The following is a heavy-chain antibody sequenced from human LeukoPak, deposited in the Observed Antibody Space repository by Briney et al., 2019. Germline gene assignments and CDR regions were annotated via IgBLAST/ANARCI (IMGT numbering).Heavy chain of an antibody. CDR2: IYHSGRT. Sequence: SETLSLTCTVSGYSISSGHYWGWIRQPPGRGLEWIGSIYHSGRTYYNPSLKSRVTISVDTSKNQFSLKVNSVTAADTAFYYCARGWDYDSSEPRDYWGQGTLVTVSS. V-gene: IGHV4-38-2*02. D-gene: IGHD3-22*01. CDR3: ARGWDYDSSEPRDY. J-gene: IGHJ4*02. CDR1: GYSISSGHY.